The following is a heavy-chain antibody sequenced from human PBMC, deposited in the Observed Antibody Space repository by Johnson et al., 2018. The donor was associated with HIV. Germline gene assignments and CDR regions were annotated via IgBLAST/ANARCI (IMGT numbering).Heavy chain of an antibody. J-gene: IGHJ3*02. Sequence: SGGGLVQPGGSLRLSCAASGFTFDDYAMHWVRQAPGKGLEWVAFIRYDGSNKYYADSVKARFTISRDISKNTLCLQMNSLRPEDTAVFYCARDKGTNFSGWYRESDAFDIWGQGTMVTVSS. V-gene: IGHV3-30*02. D-gene: IGHD6-19*01. CDR2: IRYDGSNK. CDR1: GFTFDDYA. CDR3: ARDKGTNFSGWYRESDAFDI.